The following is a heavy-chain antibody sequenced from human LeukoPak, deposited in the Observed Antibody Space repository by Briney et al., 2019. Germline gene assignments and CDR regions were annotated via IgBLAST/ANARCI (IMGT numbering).Heavy chain of an antibody. CDR2: ISWNSGSI. D-gene: IGHD1-26*01. CDR1: GFTFDDYA. Sequence: GGSLRLSCAASGFTFDDYAMHWVRQAPGKGLEWVSGISWNSGSIGYADSVKGRFTISRDNSKNTLYLQMNSLRAEDTAVYYCAKNPDSGSYEDYWGQGTLVTVSS. CDR3: AKNPDSGSYEDY. V-gene: IGHV3-9*01. J-gene: IGHJ4*02.